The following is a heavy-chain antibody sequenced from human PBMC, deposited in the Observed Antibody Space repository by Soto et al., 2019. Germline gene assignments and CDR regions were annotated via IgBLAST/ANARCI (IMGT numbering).Heavy chain of an antibody. Sequence: PSVKVSCKASGFTFTSSAVQWVRQGRGQRLEWIGWIVVGSGNTNYAQKFQERVTITRDMSTSTAYMELSSLRSEDTAVYYCAAVGKAAAGIFDYWGQGTLVTVSS. V-gene: IGHV1-58*01. D-gene: IGHD6-13*01. J-gene: IGHJ4*02. CDR3: AAVGKAAAGIFDY. CDR1: GFTFTSSA. CDR2: IVVGSGNT.